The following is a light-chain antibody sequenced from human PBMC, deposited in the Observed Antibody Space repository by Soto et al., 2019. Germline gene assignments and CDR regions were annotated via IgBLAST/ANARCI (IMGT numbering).Light chain of an antibody. Sequence: QSVLTQPPSASGTPGQRVTISCYGSTSNIGTNIVSWYQQFPGTAPKLLIYANNQRPSGVPDRFSGSKSGTSASLAISGLQSEDEADYFCSVWDETLNGVRVFGAGTKXNV. CDR3: SVWDETLNGVRV. CDR2: ANN. J-gene: IGLJ1*01. CDR1: TSNIGTNI. V-gene: IGLV1-44*01.